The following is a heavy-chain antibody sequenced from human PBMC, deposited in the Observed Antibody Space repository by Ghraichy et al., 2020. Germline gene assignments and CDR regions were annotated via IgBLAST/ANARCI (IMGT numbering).Heavy chain of an antibody. CDR2: IRGSGGST. CDR3: AKGDIVVVVAAAFDC. V-gene: IGHV3-23*01. D-gene: IGHD2-15*01. J-gene: IGHJ4*02. CDR1: GFTLTNYA. Sequence: GSLRLSCAASGFTLTNYAMSWVRQAPGKGLEWVSGIRGSGGSTYYADSVKGRFTISRDNSKNTLYLQMNSLRAEDTAVYYCAKGDIVVVVAAAFDCWGQGTLVTVSS.